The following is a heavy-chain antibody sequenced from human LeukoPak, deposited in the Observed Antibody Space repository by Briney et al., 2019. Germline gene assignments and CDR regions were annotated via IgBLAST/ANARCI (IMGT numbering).Heavy chain of an antibody. CDR1: GFTFSSYA. V-gene: IGHV3-30-3*01. CDR3: ARETYSSGWYPFDY. CDR2: ISYDGSNK. J-gene: IGHJ4*02. D-gene: IGHD6-19*01. Sequence: PGGSLRLSCAASGFTFSSYAMHWVRQAPGKGLEWVALISYDGSNKFYADSVKGRFTISRDSSKNTLYLQMNSLRAEDTAVYHCARETYSSGWYPFDYWGQGTLVTVSS.